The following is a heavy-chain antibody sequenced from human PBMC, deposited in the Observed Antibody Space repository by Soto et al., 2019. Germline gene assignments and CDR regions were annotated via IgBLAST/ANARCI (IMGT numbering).Heavy chain of an antibody. CDR2: IIPIFGTA. D-gene: IGHD2-15*01. V-gene: IGHV1-69*13. CDR1: GGTFSSYA. CDR3: ARGPLFSCSGGSCYHFDY. Sequence: SVKVSCKASGGTFSSYAISWVRQAPGQGLEWMGGIIPIFGTANYAQKFQGRVTITADESTSTAYMELSSLRSEDTAVYYCARGPLFSCSGGSCYHFDYWGQGTLVTVSS. J-gene: IGHJ4*02.